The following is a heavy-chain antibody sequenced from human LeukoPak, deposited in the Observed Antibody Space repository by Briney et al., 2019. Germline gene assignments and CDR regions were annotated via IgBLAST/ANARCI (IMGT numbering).Heavy chain of an antibody. CDR3: ARHHYYDSSGLSY. CDR1: RGSISSGNYY. J-gene: IGHJ4*02. D-gene: IGHD3-22*01. Sequence: SETLSLTCTVSRGSISSGNYYWSWIRQPAGKGLEWIGSIYYSGSTYYNPSLKSRVTISVDTSKNQFSLKLSSVTAADTAVYYCARHHYYDSSGLSYWGQGTLVTVSS. CDR2: IYYSGST. V-gene: IGHV4-39*07.